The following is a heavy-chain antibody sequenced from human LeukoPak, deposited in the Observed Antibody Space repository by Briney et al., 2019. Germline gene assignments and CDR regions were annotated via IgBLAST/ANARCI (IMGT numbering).Heavy chain of an antibody. V-gene: IGHV1-2*02. CDR2: INPNSGGT. CDR1: GYKFTGYY. CDR3: ARHPYSGSYHFDY. D-gene: IGHD1-26*01. Sequence: ASVKVSCKASGYKFTGYYMHWVRQAPGQGLEWMGWINPNSGGTNSAQKFQGRVTMTRDTSISTAYMELSRLTSDDTAVYYCARHPYSGSYHFDYWGQGTLVTVSS. J-gene: IGHJ4*02.